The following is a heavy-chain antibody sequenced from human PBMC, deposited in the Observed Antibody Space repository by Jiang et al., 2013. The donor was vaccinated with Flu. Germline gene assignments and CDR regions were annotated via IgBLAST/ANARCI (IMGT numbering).Heavy chain of an antibody. CDR1: GGSISNGNYY. D-gene: IGHD5-12*01. CDR3: ARDVDSGYEFDY. J-gene: IGHJ4*02. V-gene: IGHV4-39*07. Sequence: GSGLVKPSETLSLTCTVSGGSISNGNYYWGWIRQPPGKGLEWIGNIYHSGNTNYNPSLESRVTISVDTSKNQFSLKLSSVTAADTAVYYCARDVDSGYEFDYWGQGTLVT. CDR2: IYHSGNT.